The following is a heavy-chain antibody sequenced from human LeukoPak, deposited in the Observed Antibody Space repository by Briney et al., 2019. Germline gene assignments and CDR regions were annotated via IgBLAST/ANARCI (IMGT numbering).Heavy chain of an antibody. D-gene: IGHD3-10*01. V-gene: IGHV3-48*01. CDR1: GFTFSSYS. CDR2: ISSSSSTI. CDR3: ARAISRSGSYYRGPVYYYYGMDV. J-gene: IGHJ6*02. Sequence: PGGSLRLSCAASGFTFSSYSMNWVRQAPGKGLEWVPYISSSSSTIYYADSVKGRFTISRDNAKNSLYLQMNSLRAEDTAVYYCARAISRSGSYYRGPVYYYYGMDVWGQGTTVTVSS.